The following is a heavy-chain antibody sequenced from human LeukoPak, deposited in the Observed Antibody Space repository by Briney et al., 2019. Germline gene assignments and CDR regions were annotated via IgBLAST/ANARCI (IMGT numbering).Heavy chain of an antibody. D-gene: IGHD3-22*01. Sequence: SETLSLTCTVPGGSLRSYYWSWIRQPPGKGLEWIGYIYYSGSTNYNPSLQSRVTISVDTSKNQFSLKLSSVTAADTAVYYCAKGFHYDSNGYYGEWAHWGQGILVTVSS. CDR3: AKGFHYDSNGYYGEWAH. J-gene: IGHJ4*02. V-gene: IGHV4-59*08. CDR2: IYYSGST. CDR1: GGSLRSYY.